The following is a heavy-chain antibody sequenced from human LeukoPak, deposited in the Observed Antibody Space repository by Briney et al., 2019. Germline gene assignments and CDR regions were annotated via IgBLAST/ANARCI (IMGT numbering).Heavy chain of an antibody. CDR2: IYTSGST. V-gene: IGHV4-4*09. CDR3: ASPRSGYRYTFDY. Sequence: SETLSLTCTVSGSISSYYWSWIRQPPGKGLEWIGYIYTSGSTNYNPSLKSRVTISVDTSKNQFSLDLSSVTAADTAVYYCASPRSGYRYTFDYWGQGALVTVSS. CDR1: GSISSYY. J-gene: IGHJ4*02. D-gene: IGHD3-22*01.